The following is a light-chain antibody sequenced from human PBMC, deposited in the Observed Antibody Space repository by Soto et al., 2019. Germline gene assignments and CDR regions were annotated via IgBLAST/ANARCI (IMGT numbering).Light chain of an antibody. V-gene: IGKV3-15*01. CDR3: QQYNNWHT. J-gene: IGKJ1*01. CDR2: GAS. CDR1: QSVSSN. Sequence: EIVMTQSPATPSVSPGERATLSCRASQSVSSNLAWYQQKPGQAPRLLIYGASTRATGIPARFSGSGSGTEFTLTISSLQSEDFAVYYCQQYNNWHTFGQGTKVDIK.